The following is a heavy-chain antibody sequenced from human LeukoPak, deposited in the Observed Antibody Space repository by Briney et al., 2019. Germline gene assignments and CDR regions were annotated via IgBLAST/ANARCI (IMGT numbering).Heavy chain of an antibody. Sequence: SETLSLTCTVSGGSISSGDYYWSWIRQPPGKGLEWFGYIYYSGSTYYNPSLKSRVTISVDTSKNQFSLKLSSVTAADTAVYYCARGRRATYYYDSSGYPTYYYYGMDVWGQGTTVTVSS. CDR1: GGSISSGDYY. D-gene: IGHD3-22*01. V-gene: IGHV4-30-4*01. J-gene: IGHJ6*02. CDR2: IYYSGST. CDR3: ARGRRATYYYDSSGYPTYYYYGMDV.